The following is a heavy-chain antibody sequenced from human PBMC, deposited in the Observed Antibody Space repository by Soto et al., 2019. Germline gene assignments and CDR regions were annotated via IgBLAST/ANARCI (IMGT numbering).Heavy chain of an antibody. Sequence: PGGALRLSCAASGFTVSNAWMSWVGQSPGKGLEWVGRIKSKTDGGTTDYAAPVKGRFTISRDDSKNTLYLQMNSLKTEDTAVYYCTALVVVAATEAFDIWGQGTMVTVSS. D-gene: IGHD2-15*01. CDR2: IKSKTDGGTT. CDR3: TALVVVAATEAFDI. J-gene: IGHJ3*02. V-gene: IGHV3-15*01. CDR1: GFTVSNAW.